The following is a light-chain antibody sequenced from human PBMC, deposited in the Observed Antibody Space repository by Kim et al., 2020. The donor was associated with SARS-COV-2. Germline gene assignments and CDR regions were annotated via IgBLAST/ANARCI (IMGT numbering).Light chain of an antibody. J-gene: IGKJ1*01. CDR1: QGISSY. Sequence: AATGDRVPIPCRASQGISSYLAWYQQKPGKAPKLLIYAASTLQSGIPSRFSGSGSGTDFTLTISCLQSEDFATYYCQQYYSYPRTFGQGTKVDIK. V-gene: IGKV1-8*01. CDR2: AAS. CDR3: QQYYSYPRT.